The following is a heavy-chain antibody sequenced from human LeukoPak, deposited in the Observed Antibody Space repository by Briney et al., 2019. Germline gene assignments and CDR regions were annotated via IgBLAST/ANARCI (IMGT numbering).Heavy chain of an antibody. CDR1: GGSISSYY. CDR3: ARTAAIDIAVADDAFDI. Sequence: SETLSLTCTVSGGSISSYYWSWIRQPPGKGLEWIGYIYYSGSTNYNPSLKSRVTISVDTSKNQISLKLSSVTAADTAVYYCARTAAIDIAVADDAFDIWGQGTMVTVSS. D-gene: IGHD6-19*01. CDR2: IYYSGST. V-gene: IGHV4-59*01. J-gene: IGHJ3*02.